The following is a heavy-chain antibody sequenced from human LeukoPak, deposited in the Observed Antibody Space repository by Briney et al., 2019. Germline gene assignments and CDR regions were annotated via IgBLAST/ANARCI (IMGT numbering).Heavy chain of an antibody. J-gene: IGHJ6*03. D-gene: IGHD1-1*01. CDR1: GGTFSSYA. CDR3: ARSPFPPHHNAYYYVDV. V-gene: IGHV1-69*01. Sequence: GSSVKVSCKASGGTFSSYAISWVRQAPGQGLEWMGGIIPIFGTANYAQKFQGRVTITADESTSTAYMELSSLRSEDTAGYYCARSPFPPHHNAYYYVDVGEKGPTVTVSS. CDR2: IIPIFGTA.